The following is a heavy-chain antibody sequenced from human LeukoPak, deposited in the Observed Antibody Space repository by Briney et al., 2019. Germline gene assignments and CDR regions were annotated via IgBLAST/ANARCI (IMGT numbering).Heavy chain of an antibody. CDR2: IWSDTTNK. J-gene: IGHJ4*02. CDR3: ARDRLTTVTTFHFDY. CDR1: GFTFSSYA. D-gene: IGHD4-17*01. V-gene: IGHV3-33*01. Sequence: PGRSLRLSCAASGFTFSSYAMHWVRQAPGKGLEWAAVIWSDTTNKYYADSVKGRFTISRDKSKNTLYLQMSSLRAEDTAMYYCARDRLTTVTTFHFDYWGQGTLVTVSS.